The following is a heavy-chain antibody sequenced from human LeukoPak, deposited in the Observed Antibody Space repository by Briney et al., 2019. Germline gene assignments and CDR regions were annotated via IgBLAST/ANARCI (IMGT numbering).Heavy chain of an antibody. Sequence: SETLSLTCTVSGDSISSYYWNWIRQPPGKGLEWIGNIYYSGSTNYNPSLKSRVTISVDTSKNQFSLKLSSVTAAVTAVYYGAKVFTMVRGVMGFDYWGQGTLVTVSS. CDR1: GDSISSYY. V-gene: IGHV4-59*01. CDR2: IYYSGST. CDR3: AKVFTMVRGVMGFDY. J-gene: IGHJ4*02. D-gene: IGHD3-10*01.